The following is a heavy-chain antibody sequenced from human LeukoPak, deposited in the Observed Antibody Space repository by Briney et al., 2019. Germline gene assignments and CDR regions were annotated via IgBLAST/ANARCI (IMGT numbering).Heavy chain of an antibody. D-gene: IGHD1-1*01. CDR2: IYPADSDI. V-gene: IGHV5-51*01. CDR3: VRLFRNWSDGGVDQ. J-gene: IGHJ4*02. CDR1: GYTFTNYW. Sequence: PGESLKISCKASGYTFTNYWIGWVRQMPGKGLEWMGIIYPADSDIRYSPSFQGQVTISADKSISTAYLQWSSLKASDTAMYYCVRLFRNWSDGGVDQWGQGTLVTVSS.